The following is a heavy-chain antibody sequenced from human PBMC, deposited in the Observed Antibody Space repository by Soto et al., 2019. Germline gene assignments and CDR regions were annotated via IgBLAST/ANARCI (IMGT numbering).Heavy chain of an antibody. V-gene: IGHV4-39*01. CDR1: AGSISSSTYY. J-gene: IGHJ6*02. Sequence: QLQLQESGPGLVKPSETLSLTCTVSAGSISSSTYYWGWIRQPPGKGLEWIGMIHYSGSAYYNPSLKSRVTISIDTSKNQFSLRLSSVTAADTAVYYCARHGVDYGDYASYYYYGMDAWGRGTTVTVSS. CDR3: ARHGVDYGDYASYYYYGMDA. CDR2: IHYSGSA. D-gene: IGHD4-17*01.